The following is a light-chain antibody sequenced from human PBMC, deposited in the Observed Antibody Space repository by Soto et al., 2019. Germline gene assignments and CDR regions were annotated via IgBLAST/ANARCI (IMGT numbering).Light chain of an antibody. V-gene: IGLV1-44*01. CDR2: SNN. J-gene: IGLJ3*02. CDR3: AAWDDSLNGRGV. Sequence: QSVLTQPPSASGTPGQRVTISCSGSSSNIGSNTVNWYQQLPGTAPKLLIYSNNQRPSGVPDRFSGSRSGTSASLDISGLQSEDEGDYYCAAWDDSLNGRGVFGGGTQLTVL. CDR1: SSNIGSNT.